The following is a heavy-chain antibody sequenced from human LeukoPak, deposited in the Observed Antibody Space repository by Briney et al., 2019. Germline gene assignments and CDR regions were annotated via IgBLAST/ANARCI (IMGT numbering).Heavy chain of an antibody. CDR3: ARDGNSLDY. CDR1: GFTFSNYW. J-gene: IGHJ4*02. D-gene: IGHD4-23*01. V-gene: IGHV3-7*01. CDR2: IKEDGSKK. Sequence: GGSLRLSCAASGFTFSNYWMSWVRQAPGKGLEWVANIKEDGSKKYYVDSVKGRFTISRDNAQKSLYLQMNNLRDEDTALYYCARDGNSLDYWGQGALVTVSS.